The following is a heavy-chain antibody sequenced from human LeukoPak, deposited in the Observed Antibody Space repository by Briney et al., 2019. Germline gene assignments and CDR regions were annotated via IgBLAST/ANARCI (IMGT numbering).Heavy chain of an antibody. CDR3: ARTRTVWFGDPPRNYYYGMDV. D-gene: IGHD3-10*01. CDR1: GGSFSGYY. Sequence: SETLSLTCAVYGGSFSGYYWSWIRQPPGKGLEWIGEINHSGSTYYNPSLKSRVTISVDTSKNQFSLKLSSVTAADTAVYYCARTRTVWFGDPPRNYYYGMDVWGQGTTVTVSS. CDR2: INHSGST. J-gene: IGHJ6*02. V-gene: IGHV4-34*01.